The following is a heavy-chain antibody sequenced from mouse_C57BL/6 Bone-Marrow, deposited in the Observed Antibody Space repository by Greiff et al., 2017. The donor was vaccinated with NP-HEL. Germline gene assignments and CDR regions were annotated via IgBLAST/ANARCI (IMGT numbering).Heavy chain of an antibody. Sequence: EVKVEESGPGLVNPSQSLSLTCSVSGYSITSGYYWNWIRQFPGNKLEWMGYIRYDGSNNSNPSLKNRISITRDTSKNQFILKLKSVTTEDTATYYCSRVTTVVASSYYAMDYWGQGTSVTVSS. CDR3: SRVTTVVASSYYAMDY. V-gene: IGHV3-6*01. D-gene: IGHD1-1*01. CDR2: IRYDGSN. CDR1: GYSITSGYY. J-gene: IGHJ4*01.